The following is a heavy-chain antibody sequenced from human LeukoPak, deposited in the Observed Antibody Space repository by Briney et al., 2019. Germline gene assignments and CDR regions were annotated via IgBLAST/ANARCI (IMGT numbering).Heavy chain of an antibody. D-gene: IGHD3-10*01. CDR2: IIGSAVNT. Sequence: PGESLRLSCGASGLTVSSYGMSWVRQAPGKGLEWVSTIIGSAVNTYYADSLKGRFTISRDDSKNTVYLQMNSLRAEDTAVYSCAKYTSGTSYSGLDQWGQGTLVTVSS. V-gene: IGHV3-23*01. CDR1: GLTVSSYG. J-gene: IGHJ4*02. CDR3: AKYTSGTSYSGLDQ.